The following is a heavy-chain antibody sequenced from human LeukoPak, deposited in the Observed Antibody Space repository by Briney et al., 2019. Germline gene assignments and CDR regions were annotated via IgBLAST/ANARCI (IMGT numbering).Heavy chain of an antibody. CDR3: ARESFAYGYNTPGELGFDY. Sequence: GGSLRLSCAASGFTFSSYWMSWVRQAPGKGLEWVANIKQDGSEKYYVDSVKGRFTISRDNAKNSLYLQMNSLRAEDTAVYYCARESFAYGYNTPGELGFDYWGQGTLVTVSS. CDR1: GFTFSSYW. CDR2: IKQDGSEK. V-gene: IGHV3-7*01. J-gene: IGHJ4*02. D-gene: IGHD5-24*01.